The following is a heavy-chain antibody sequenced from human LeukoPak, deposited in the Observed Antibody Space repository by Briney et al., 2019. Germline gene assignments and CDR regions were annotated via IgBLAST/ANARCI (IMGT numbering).Heavy chain of an antibody. CDR3: ASLNNPSYYYYMDV. CDR2: IYYSVST. J-gene: IGHJ6*03. D-gene: IGHD1/OR15-1a*01. CDR1: GGSISSYY. Sequence: KPSETLSLTCTVSGGSISSYYWSWIRQPPGKGLGWIGYIYYSVSTNHNPSLKSRVTISVDTSKNQFSLKLSSVTAADTAVYYCASLNNPSYYYYMDVWGKGTTVTVPS. V-gene: IGHV4-59*01.